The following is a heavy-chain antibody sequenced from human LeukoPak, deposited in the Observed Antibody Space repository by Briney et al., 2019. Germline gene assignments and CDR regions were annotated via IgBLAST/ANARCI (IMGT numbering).Heavy chain of an antibody. V-gene: IGHV3-48*03. J-gene: IGHJ5*02. CDR2: ISSSGSTK. CDR3: ARVVGDILTGYSHWFDP. CDR1: GFTFSSYE. D-gene: IGHD3-9*01. Sequence: GGSLRLSCAASGFTFSSYEMNWVRQAPGRGLEWFSYISSSGSTKYYAASVKGRFTLSRDNAKNSLYLQMNSLRAEDTAVYYCARVVGDILTGYSHWFDPWGQGTLVTVSS.